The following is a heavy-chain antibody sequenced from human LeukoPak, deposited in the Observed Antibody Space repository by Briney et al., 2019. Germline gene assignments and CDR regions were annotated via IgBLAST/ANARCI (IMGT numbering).Heavy chain of an antibody. J-gene: IGHJ3*02. CDR1: GFTFSSYW. CDR3: ARPSGYYDSSVAFDI. Sequence: GGSLRLSCAASGFTFSSYWMHWVRQAPGKGLVWVSRINSDGSSTSYAGSVKGRFTISRDNAKNTLYLQMNSLRAEDTAVYYCARPSGYYDSSVAFDIWGQGTMVTVSS. D-gene: IGHD3-22*01. CDR2: INSDGSST. V-gene: IGHV3-74*01.